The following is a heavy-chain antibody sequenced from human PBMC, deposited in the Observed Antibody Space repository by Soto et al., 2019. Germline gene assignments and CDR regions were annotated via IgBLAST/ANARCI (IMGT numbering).Heavy chain of an antibody. CDR2: ISGSGGST. Sequence: GGSLRLSCAASGFTFSSYAMSWVRQAPGKGLEWVSAISGSGGSTYYVDSVKGRFTISRDNSKNTLYLQMNSLRAEDTAVYYCAKDSWNYPRTLDYWGQEPWSPSPQ. J-gene: IGHJ4*01. CDR1: GFTFSSYA. D-gene: IGHD1-7*01. CDR3: AKDSWNYPRTLDY. V-gene: IGHV3-23*01.